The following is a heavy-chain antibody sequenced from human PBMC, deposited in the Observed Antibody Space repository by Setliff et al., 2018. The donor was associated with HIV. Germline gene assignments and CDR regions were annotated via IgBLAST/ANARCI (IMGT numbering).Heavy chain of an antibody. V-gene: IGHV1-46*01. J-gene: IGHJ6*03. CDR3: ATNPEMATINYYYYYMDV. D-gene: IGHD5-12*01. CDR2: INPSGASR. CDR1: GYTFSSYY. Sequence: ASVKVSCKASGYTFSSYYMHWVRQAPGQGLEWMGIINPSGASRSFAQKFQGRVTMTGDTSTNTVYMELSSPRSEDTAVYYCATNPEMATINYYYYYMDVWGKGTTVTVSS.